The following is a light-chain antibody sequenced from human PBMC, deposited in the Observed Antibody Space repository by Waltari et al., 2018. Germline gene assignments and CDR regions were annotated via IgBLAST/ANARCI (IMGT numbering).Light chain of an antibody. CDR2: EVS. CDR1: STDVGGYNY. CDR3: SSYTSSSTWV. J-gene: IGLJ3*02. Sequence: QSALTQPAPVSGSPVQSITISCPVTSTDVGGYNYVSLYQQHPGKAPKLMIYEVSNRPSGVSNRFSGSKSGNTASLTISGLQAEDEADYYCSSYTSSSTWVFGGGTKLTVL. V-gene: IGLV2-14*01.